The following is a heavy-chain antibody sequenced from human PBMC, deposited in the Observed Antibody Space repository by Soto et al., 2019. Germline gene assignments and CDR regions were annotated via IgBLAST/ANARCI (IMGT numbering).Heavy chain of an antibody. J-gene: IGHJ6*02. CDR3: TRDYSDTRGYYGMDV. D-gene: IGHD3-22*01. CDR2: IRSKAYGGAT. V-gene: IGHV3-49*04. CDR1: GVTFGDYD. Sequence: SLRRSCTASGVTFGDYDMSWVRQAPGKGLEWVGFIRSKAYGGATEYAASVKGRFTISRDDSKTIDYLQMNSLKTEDTAVYYCTRDYSDTRGYYGMDVWGQGTTVTAS.